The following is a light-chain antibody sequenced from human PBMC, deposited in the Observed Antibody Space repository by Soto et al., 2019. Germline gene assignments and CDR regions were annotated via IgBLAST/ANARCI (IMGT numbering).Light chain of an antibody. J-gene: IGLJ1*01. V-gene: IGLV2-14*01. Sequence: ALTQPASVSGSPGQSITISCTGTSSDIGNYNYVSWYQQHPGKAPKLMIYEVSNRPSGVSNRFSGSKSGNTASLTISGLQAEDEADYYCSSYTSSSTLNYVFGTGTKVTVL. CDR2: EVS. CDR3: SSYTSSSTLNYV. CDR1: SSDIGNYNY.